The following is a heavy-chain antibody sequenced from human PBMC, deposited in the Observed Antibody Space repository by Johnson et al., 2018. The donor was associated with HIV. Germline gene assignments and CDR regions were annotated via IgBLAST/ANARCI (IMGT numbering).Heavy chain of an antibody. V-gene: IGHV3-11*04. Sequence: VQVVESGGGLVKPGGSLRLSCAASGFTFSDYYMSWIRQAPGKGLEWVSYISSSGSSIYYADSVKGRFTISKDNAKNSLFLQMNSLRAEDTAVYYCAGQEGSGYYGGAFDIWGQGTMVTVSS. CDR1: GFTFSDYY. CDR2: ISSSGSSI. J-gene: IGHJ3*02. CDR3: AGQEGSGYYGGAFDI. D-gene: IGHD3-22*01.